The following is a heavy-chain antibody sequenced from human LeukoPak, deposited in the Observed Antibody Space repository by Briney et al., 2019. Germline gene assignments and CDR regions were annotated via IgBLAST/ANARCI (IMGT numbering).Heavy chain of an antibody. J-gene: IGHJ4*02. CDR3: ARGTMFPYYFDY. D-gene: IGHD3-10*02. CDR1: GFTFSSYS. CDR2: ISSGSSYI. V-gene: IGHV3-21*01. Sequence: GGSLRLSCGVSGFTFSSYSMCWVRQDPGKGLGWPSLISSGSSYIFYADSVKGRFTISRDNAKNSMYLQMNSLRAEDTAVYYCARGTMFPYYFDYWGQGTRVTVSS.